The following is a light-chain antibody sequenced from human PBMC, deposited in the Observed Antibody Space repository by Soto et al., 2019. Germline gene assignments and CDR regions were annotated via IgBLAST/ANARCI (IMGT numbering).Light chain of an antibody. V-gene: IGKV3-11*01. J-gene: IGKJ5*01. CDR3: QKRSKWPLIT. Sequence: EIVLTQSPATLSLSPGERATLSCSASQSVSSYLAWYQQKPGQAPRLLIYDASNRATGIPARFSGSGSGTDFNLAISSLEPEDFAVYYCQKRSKWPLITFGQGTRLEIK. CDR1: QSVSSY. CDR2: DAS.